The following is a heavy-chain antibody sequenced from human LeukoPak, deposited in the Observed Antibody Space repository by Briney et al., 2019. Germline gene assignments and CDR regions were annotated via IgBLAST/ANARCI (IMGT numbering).Heavy chain of an antibody. V-gene: IGHV4-34*01. CDR1: GGSLSGYY. CDR3: ARANFDFWSGPQGMDV. Sequence: SETLSLTCAVYGGSLSGYYWSWVRQPPGKGLEWVGEINHSGSTNYNTSLKSRVTISVDTSKNKFSLKLSSVPAADTAVYYCARANFDFWSGPQGMDVWGQGTTVTASS. CDR2: INHSGST. D-gene: IGHD3-3*01. J-gene: IGHJ6*02.